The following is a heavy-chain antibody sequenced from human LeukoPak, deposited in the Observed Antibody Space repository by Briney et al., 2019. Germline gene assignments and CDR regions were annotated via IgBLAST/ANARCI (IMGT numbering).Heavy chain of an antibody. J-gene: IGHJ5*02. CDR3: AKSGYDPLYWFDP. D-gene: IGHD3-16*01. Sequence: AVKVSCKASGGTFNTSAISWVRQAPGQGLEWMGGIIPILSTTNYAQRFQGRVTISTDESATTVYMELSGLRSEDTAVYYCAKSGYDPLYWFDPWGQGTLVTVSS. CDR2: IIPILSTT. V-gene: IGHV1-69*05. CDR1: GGTFNTSA.